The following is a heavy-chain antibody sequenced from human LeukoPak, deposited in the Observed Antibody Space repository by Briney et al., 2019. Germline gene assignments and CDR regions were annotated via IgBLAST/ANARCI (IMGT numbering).Heavy chain of an antibody. CDR2: ISESGDRT. CDR3: ARGQGGYFDWLLTY. Sequence: GGSLRLSCAASGFTFSSYVMSWVRQAPGKGLEWVSVISESGDRTYYADSVKGRFTISRDNSKNTLSLQMGSLRAEDMAVYYCARGQGGYFDWLLTYWGQGTLVTVSS. V-gene: IGHV3-23*01. J-gene: IGHJ4*02. CDR1: GFTFSSYV. D-gene: IGHD3-9*01.